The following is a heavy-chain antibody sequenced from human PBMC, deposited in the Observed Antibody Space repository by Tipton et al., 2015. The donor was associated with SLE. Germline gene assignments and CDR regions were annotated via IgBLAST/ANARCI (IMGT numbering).Heavy chain of an antibody. J-gene: IGHJ5*02. Sequence: TLSLTCTVSGGFISSYYWSWIRQTPGKGLEWIGYINYSGSTTYNPSVKSRVSISVDTSKNQFSLKLSSVTAADTAVYYCARGLGTIFGVVANPWGQGTLVTVSS. V-gene: IGHV4-59*01. D-gene: IGHD3-3*01. CDR1: GGFISSYY. CDR3: ARGLGTIFGVVANP. CDR2: INYSGST.